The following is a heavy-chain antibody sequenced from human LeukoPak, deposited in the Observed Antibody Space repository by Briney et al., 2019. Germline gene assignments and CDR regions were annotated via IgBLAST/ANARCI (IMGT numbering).Heavy chain of an antibody. CDR3: ARDAPQVPAAGVLAS. V-gene: IGHV3-53*01. CDR2: INSRGDT. CDR1: GFTVSDNY. Sequence: GGSLRLSCAASGFTVSDNYMSWVRQAPGKGLEWVSAINSRGDTYYAGSVEGRFTITKDNSKNTLFLQMNSLRVEDTAIYYCARDAPQVPAAGVLASWGQGSLVTVSS. D-gene: IGHD6-13*01. J-gene: IGHJ5*02.